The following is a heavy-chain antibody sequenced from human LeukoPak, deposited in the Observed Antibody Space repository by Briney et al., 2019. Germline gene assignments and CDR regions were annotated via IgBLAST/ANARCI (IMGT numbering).Heavy chain of an antibody. CDR1: GFSVSDAY. V-gene: IGHV3-15*01. CDR3: LAQYYFDY. D-gene: IGHD5-24*01. CDR2: IISKSDGGTT. Sequence: GGSLRLSCAASGFSVSDAYMSWVRQTPGKRLEWIGRIISKSDGGTTDYAAPVRDRFIISRDDSKGTLYLQLNSLRTDDTAVYYCLAQYYFDYWGRGTLVTVSS. J-gene: IGHJ4*02.